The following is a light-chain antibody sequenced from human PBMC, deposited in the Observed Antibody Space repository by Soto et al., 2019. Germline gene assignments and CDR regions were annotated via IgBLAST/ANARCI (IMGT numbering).Light chain of an antibody. V-gene: IGKV3-20*01. J-gene: IGKJ1*01. CDR1: QSVSSSY. Sequence: EIGFTQSPCTLSLYPGERATLSCRASQSVSSSYLAWYQQKPGQAPRLLIYGASSRATGIPDRFSGSGSGTDFTLTISRLEPEDFAVYYCQQYGSSPQTFGQGTKVDI. CDR2: GAS. CDR3: QQYGSSPQT.